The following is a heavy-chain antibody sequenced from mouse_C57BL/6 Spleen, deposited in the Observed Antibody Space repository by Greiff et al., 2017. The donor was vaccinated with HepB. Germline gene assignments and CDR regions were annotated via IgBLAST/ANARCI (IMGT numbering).Heavy chain of an antibody. D-gene: IGHD1-1*01. CDR1: GYTFTSYW. V-gene: IGHV1-55*01. Sequence: VQLQQSGAELVKPGASVKMSCKASGYTFTSYWITWVKQRPGQGLEWIGDIYPGSGSTNYNEKFKSKATLTVDTSSSTAYMQLSSLRSEDSAVYYCARSNYGSSYYFDYWGHGTTLPFSS. CDR2: IYPGSGST. CDR3: ARSNYGSSYYFDY. J-gene: IGHJ2*01.